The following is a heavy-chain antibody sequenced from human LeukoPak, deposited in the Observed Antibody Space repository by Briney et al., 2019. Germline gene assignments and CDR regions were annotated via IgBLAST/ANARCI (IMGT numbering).Heavy chain of an antibody. J-gene: IGHJ5*02. CDR2: IYYSGST. D-gene: IGHD3-3*01. CDR1: GGSISSSSYY. V-gene: IGHV4-39*01. Sequence: SETLSLTCTVSGGSISSSSYYWGWIRQPPGKGLEWIGSIYYSGSTYYNPSLKSRVTISVDTSKNQFSLKLSSVTAADTAVYYCARGRYYDFWSGGNWFDPWGQGTLVTVSS. CDR3: ARGRYYDFWSGGNWFDP.